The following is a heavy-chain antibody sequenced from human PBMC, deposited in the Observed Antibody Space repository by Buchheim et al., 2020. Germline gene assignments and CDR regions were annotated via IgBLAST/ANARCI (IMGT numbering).Heavy chain of an antibody. CDR1: GFTFSSYW. CDR2: IKQDGREI. D-gene: IGHD3-10*01. J-gene: IGHJ4*02. Sequence: EVQLVESGGGLVQPGGSLRLSCAASGFTFSSYWMSWVRQAPGEGLEWVANIKQDGREIYYVDSVKGRFTISSDNAKNSLYLQMNSLRAEDMAVYYCARAYGSGSYYPPFDNWGQGTL. CDR3: ARAYGSGSYYPPFDN. V-gene: IGHV3-7*01.